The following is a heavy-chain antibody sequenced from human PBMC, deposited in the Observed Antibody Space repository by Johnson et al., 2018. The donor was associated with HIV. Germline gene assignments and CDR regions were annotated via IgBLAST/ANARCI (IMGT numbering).Heavy chain of an antibody. CDR2: ISYDGSNK. V-gene: IGHV3-30*03. D-gene: IGHD3-22*01. CDR3: ARDLYYYDSSGDSFDI. J-gene: IGHJ3*02. Sequence: QVQLVESGGGVVQPGKSLRLSCAASGFTFSGYGMHWVRQAPGKGLEWVAVISYDGSNKYYADSVKGRFTISRDNSKNTLYLQMNSLRAEDTAVYYCARDLYYYDSSGDSFDIWGQGTMVTVSS. CDR1: GFTFSGYG.